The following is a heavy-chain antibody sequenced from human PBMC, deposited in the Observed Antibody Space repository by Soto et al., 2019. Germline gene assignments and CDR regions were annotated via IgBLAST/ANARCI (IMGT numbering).Heavy chain of an antibody. CDR1: GFTFSNAW. Sequence: EVQLVESGGGLVKPGGSLRLSCAASGFTFSNAWMNWVRQAPGKGLEWVGRIKSKTDGGTTDYAAPVKGRFTISRDDSKNTLFLQMNSLQTEDTAVYYCPSESGYSSGWYRDYWGQGTLVNVSS. V-gene: IGHV3-15*07. CDR3: PSESGYSSGWYRDY. D-gene: IGHD6-19*01. J-gene: IGHJ4*02. CDR2: IKSKTDGGTT.